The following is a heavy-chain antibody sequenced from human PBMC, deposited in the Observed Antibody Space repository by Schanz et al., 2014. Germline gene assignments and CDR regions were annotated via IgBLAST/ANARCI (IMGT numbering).Heavy chain of an antibody. CDR1: GYMFDTYG. Sequence: QVRLVQSGAEAREPGASVKVSCKATGYMFDTYGFAWVRQAPGQGLEWMGWISTYNGHTRYGQKFPDRLSLTTDTDTATAHVELRSLRTDDTAVYYCARAPTRMNMFRGVTYFFDYWGQGTLVTVSS. V-gene: IGHV1-18*04. CDR2: ISTYNGHT. J-gene: IGHJ4*02. D-gene: IGHD3-10*01. CDR3: ARAPTRMNMFRGVTYFFDY.